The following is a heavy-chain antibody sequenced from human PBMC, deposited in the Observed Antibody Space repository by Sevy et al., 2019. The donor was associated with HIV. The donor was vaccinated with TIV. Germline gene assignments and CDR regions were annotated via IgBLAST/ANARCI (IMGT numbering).Heavy chain of an antibody. V-gene: IGHV3-20*04. J-gene: IGHJ6*02. CDR2: INWNGGST. D-gene: IGHD3-10*01. CDR3: ARAYLRNSGSDYYYNGMDV. CDR1: GFKFDDYG. Sequence: GGSLRLSCAASGFKFDDYGMSWVRQAPGKGLEWVCGINWNGGSTSYVHSVKGRFTISRDNTKNSLELEMNSLGAEDTALYYGARAYLRNSGSDYYYNGMDVWGQGTTVTVSS.